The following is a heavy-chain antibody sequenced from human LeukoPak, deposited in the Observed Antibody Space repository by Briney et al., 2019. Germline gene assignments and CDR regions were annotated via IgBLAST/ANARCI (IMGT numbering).Heavy chain of an antibody. CDR3: ARVIELDDAFDI. CDR1: GYTFTGYY. Sequence: ASVKVSCKASGYTFTGYYMHWVRQAPGQGLEWMGWINPNSGGTNYAQKFQGRVTMTRDTSISTAYMELSRLRSDDTAVYYCARVIELDDAFDIWGQGTMVTVSS. V-gene: IGHV1-2*02. J-gene: IGHJ3*02. D-gene: IGHD1-1*01. CDR2: INPNSGGT.